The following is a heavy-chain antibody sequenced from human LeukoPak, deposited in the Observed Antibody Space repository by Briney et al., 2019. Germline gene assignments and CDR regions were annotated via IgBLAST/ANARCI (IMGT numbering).Heavy chain of an antibody. Sequence: ASVKVSCKSSGYTFTAYYIHWVRQAPGQGLEWMGWTNPNSGATSYAQKFQGRVTMTRDTSISTAYMELSRLRSDDTAVYYCARGYSGYDFIWFDYWGQGTLVTVSS. D-gene: IGHD5-12*01. CDR2: TNPNSGAT. J-gene: IGHJ4*02. V-gene: IGHV1-2*02. CDR3: ARGYSGYDFIWFDY. CDR1: GYTFTAYY.